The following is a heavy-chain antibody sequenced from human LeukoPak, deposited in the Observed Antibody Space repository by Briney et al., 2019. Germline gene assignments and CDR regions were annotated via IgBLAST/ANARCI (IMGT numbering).Heavy chain of an antibody. J-gene: IGHJ4*02. V-gene: IGHV3-53*01. Sequence: PGGSLRLSCAASGFTVSSNYMSWVRQAPGKGLEWVSAISGRGTTYYADSVKGRFTVSRDNSKNTLYLQMNSLRAEDTAVYYCAKDPMVRGSTYDYWGQGTLVTVSS. CDR1: GFTVSSNY. CDR3: AKDPMVRGSTYDY. CDR2: ISGRGTT. D-gene: IGHD3-10*01.